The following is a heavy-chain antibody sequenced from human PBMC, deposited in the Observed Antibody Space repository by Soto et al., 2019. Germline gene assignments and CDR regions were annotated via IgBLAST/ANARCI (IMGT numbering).Heavy chain of an antibody. CDR2: INRDGSKK. Sequence: EVQLEESGGDLVQPGGSLRLSCAASGFTLSAYWMTWVRQAPGKGLEWVANINRDGSKKSYLDSVRGRFTISSDNVVNSLYLQMDSLRADDTALYYCARDVSPGSSSWYLDAFDIWGQGTMVTVSS. CDR1: GFTLSAYW. V-gene: IGHV3-7*05. D-gene: IGHD6-13*01. CDR3: ARDVSPGSSSWYLDAFDI. J-gene: IGHJ3*02.